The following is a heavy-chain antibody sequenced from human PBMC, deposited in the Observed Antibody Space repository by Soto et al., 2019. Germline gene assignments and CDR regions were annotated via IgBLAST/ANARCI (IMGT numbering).Heavy chain of an antibody. Sequence: VGSLRLSGVASGFTFSNYWMSWVRQAPGKGLEWVANMKKDGSQKYYVDSVKGRFTISRDNARNSLYLQMNSLRVEDTAVYYCARGGYCSGGSCYSDDAFDIWGQGTMVTVSS. J-gene: IGHJ3*02. V-gene: IGHV3-7*01. CDR1: GFTFSNYW. D-gene: IGHD2-15*01. CDR2: MKKDGSQK. CDR3: ARGGYCSGGSCYSDDAFDI.